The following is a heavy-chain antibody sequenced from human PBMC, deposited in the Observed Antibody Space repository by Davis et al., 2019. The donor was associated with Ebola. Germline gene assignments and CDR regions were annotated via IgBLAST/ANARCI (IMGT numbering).Heavy chain of an antibody. CDR1: GFTFTDYW. D-gene: IGHD4-17*01. Sequence: GESLKISCAASGFTFTDYWINWVRQAPGKGLEWVANIKRDGSEKYYVDSVKGRFTISRDNAENSVYLQMNSLKTEDTAVYYCTRGEHDYGDYEGGYWGQGTLVTVSS. CDR2: IKRDGSEK. V-gene: IGHV3-7*03. CDR3: TRGEHDYGDYEGGY. J-gene: IGHJ4*02.